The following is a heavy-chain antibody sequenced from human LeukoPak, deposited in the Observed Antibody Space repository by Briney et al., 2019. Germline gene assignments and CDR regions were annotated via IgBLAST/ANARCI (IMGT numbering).Heavy chain of an antibody. D-gene: IGHD5-24*01. CDR2: ISGSGGST. V-gene: IGHV3-23*01. CDR3: AKDRDGYNEGYYFDY. J-gene: IGHJ4*02. CDR1: GFTFSSYA. Sequence: PGGSLRLSCAASGFTFSSYAMSWVRQAPGKGLEWVSAISGSGGSTYYADSVKGRFTISRDNSKNTLYLQMNSLRAEDTAVYYCAKDRDGYNEGYYFDYWGQGTLVTVSS.